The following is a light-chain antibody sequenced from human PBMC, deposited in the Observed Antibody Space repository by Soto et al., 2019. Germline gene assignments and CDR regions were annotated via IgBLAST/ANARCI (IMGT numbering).Light chain of an antibody. V-gene: IGLV2-23*02. CDR2: EVS. J-gene: IGLJ1*01. Sequence: QSALTQPASVSGSPGQSITISCTGTSSDVGNYNLVSWYQQHPGKAPKLMIYEVSKRPSGVSNRFSGSKSGNTASLTISGLQAEDEADYYCCSYAGSSTSLYVFGTGTKVTVL. CDR1: SSDVGNYNL. CDR3: CSYAGSSTSLYV.